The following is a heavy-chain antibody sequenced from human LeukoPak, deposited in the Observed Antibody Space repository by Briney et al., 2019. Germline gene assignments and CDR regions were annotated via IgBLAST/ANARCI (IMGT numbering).Heavy chain of an antibody. D-gene: IGHD4-11*01. V-gene: IGHV1-18*04. CDR2: ISAYNGNT. Sequence: ASVKVSCKASGYTFTGYYMHWVRQAPGQGLEWMGWISAYNGNTNYAQKLQGRVTMTTDTSTSTAYMELRSLRSDDTAVYYCAKESAHDYSNCHFDYWGQGTLVTVSS. CDR3: AKESAHDYSNCHFDY. CDR1: GYTFTGYY. J-gene: IGHJ4*02.